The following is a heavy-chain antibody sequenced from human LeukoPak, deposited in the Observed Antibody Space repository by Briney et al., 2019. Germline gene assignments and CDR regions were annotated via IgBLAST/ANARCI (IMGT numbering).Heavy chain of an antibody. CDR1: DESFSDYY. J-gene: IGHJ4*02. CDR3: ARAGFALAPHRGTPFDY. Sequence: SETLSLTCAVYDESFSDYYWSWIGQPPGKGLEWIGEINHSGSTNYSPSLKSRVTISVNTSKNQFSLKLTSVTAADTAVYYCARAGFALAPHRGTPFDYWGQGTLVTVSS. D-gene: IGHD6-6*01. V-gene: IGHV4-34*01. CDR2: INHSGST.